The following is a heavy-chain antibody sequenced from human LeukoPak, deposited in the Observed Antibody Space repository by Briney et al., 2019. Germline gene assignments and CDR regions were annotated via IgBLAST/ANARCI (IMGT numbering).Heavy chain of an antibody. CDR2: INPDSGGT. CDR3: ARERFYSSGSKSNRVDY. V-gene: IGHV1-2*02. D-gene: IGHD6-19*01. J-gene: IGHJ4*02. CDR1: GYTFSGYY. Sequence: ASVKVSCKASGYTFSGYYMHWVRQAPGQGLEWMGWINPDSGGTNYGQNFQGRVTMTGDTAINTAYMELSRLRSDDTAVYYCARERFYSSGSKSNRVDYWGQGTQVTVSS.